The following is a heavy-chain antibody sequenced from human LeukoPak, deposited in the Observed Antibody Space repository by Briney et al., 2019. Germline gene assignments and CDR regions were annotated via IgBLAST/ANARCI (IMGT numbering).Heavy chain of an antibody. CDR2: VSGSGTTS. V-gene: IGHV3-23*01. Sequence: GGSLRLSCAASGFTFTNCAMAWACQAPGKGLEWVATVSGSGTTSYHTDSVKGRFTISRDNSKNTLYLQMNGLRDDDTAIYYCAKGGPTVRLVDSWGQGTLVTVSS. D-gene: IGHD4-17*01. CDR3: AKGGPTVRLVDS. CDR1: GFTFTNCA. J-gene: IGHJ4*02.